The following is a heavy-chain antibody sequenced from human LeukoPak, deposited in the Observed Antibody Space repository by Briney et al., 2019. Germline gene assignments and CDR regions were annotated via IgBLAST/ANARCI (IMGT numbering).Heavy chain of an antibody. V-gene: IGHV4-59*01. CDR3: ASGDYYYDSSGHAFDI. J-gene: IGHJ3*02. Sequence: PSETLSLTCTVSGDSISSYYWSWIRPPPGKGLEWSGYIYYSGSTNYDPPLKSRFTISVDESKNQFSLKLSSVTAADTAVYYCASGDYYYDSSGHAFDIWGQGTMVTVSS. D-gene: IGHD3-22*01. CDR2: IYYSGST. CDR1: GDSISSYY.